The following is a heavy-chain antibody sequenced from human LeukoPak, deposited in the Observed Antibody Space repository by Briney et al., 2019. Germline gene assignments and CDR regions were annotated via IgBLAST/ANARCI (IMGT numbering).Heavy chain of an antibody. CDR2: IYHNGTL. Sequence: PSGTLSLTCAVSVGSISSGNWWTWVRQSPGKGLEWIGEIYHNGTLNYNPSLKSRVTISADSFKNHFSLKLTSVTAADTAAYYCATAPILRGEGGEHYKYGMDVWGQGTTVIVSS. CDR1: VGSISSGNW. D-gene: IGHD2-2*02. J-gene: IGHJ6*02. CDR3: ATAPILRGEGGEHYKYGMDV. V-gene: IGHV4-4*02.